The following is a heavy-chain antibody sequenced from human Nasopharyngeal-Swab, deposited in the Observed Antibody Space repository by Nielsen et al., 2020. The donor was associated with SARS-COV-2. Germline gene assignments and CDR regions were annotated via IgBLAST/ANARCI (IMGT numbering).Heavy chain of an antibody. V-gene: IGHV4-59*08. Sequence: SETLSLTCTVSGGSISSYYWSWIRQPPGKGLGWIGYIYYSGSTNYNPSLKSRVTISVDTSKNQFSLKLSSVNAADTAVYYCARHGADCTNGVCQTYFYFRMDVWGQGTTVSVSS. D-gene: IGHD2-8*01. J-gene: IGHJ6*02. CDR2: IYYSGST. CDR1: GGSISSYY. CDR3: ARHGADCTNGVCQTYFYFRMDV.